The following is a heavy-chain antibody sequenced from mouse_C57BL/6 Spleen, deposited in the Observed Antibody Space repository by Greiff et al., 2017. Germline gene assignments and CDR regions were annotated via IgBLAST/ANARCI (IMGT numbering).Heavy chain of an antibody. CDR1: GYTFTSYW. V-gene: IGHV1-74*01. Sequence: QVQLQQPGAELVKPGASVKVSCKASGYTFTSYWMHWVKQRPGQGLEWIGRIHPSDSDTNYNQKFKGKATLTVDKSSCTAYMPLSSLTSEDSAVYYCAIGTAQAAWFAYWGQGTLVTVSA. D-gene: IGHD3-2*02. J-gene: IGHJ3*01. CDR3: AIGTAQAAWFAY. CDR2: IHPSDSDT.